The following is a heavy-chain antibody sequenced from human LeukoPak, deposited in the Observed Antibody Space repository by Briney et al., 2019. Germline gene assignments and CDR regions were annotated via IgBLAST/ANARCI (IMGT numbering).Heavy chain of an antibody. CDR2: IYYSGST. D-gene: IGHD1-26*01. CDR3: TRVTVGASWFDY. CDR1: GGSVSSGSYY. J-gene: IGHJ4*02. Sequence: PSETLSLTCTVSGGSVSSGSYYWSWIRQPPGKGLEWIGYIYYSGSTNYNPSLKSRVTISVDTSKNQFSLKLSSVTAADTAVYYCTRVTVGASWFDYWGQGTLVTVSS. V-gene: IGHV4-61*01.